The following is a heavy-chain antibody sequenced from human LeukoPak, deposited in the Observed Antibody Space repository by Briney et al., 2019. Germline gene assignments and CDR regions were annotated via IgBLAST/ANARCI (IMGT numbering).Heavy chain of an antibody. Sequence: ASVKVSCKASGYTFTGYYMHWVRQAPGQGLEWMGWINPNSGGTNYAQKFQGRVTMTRDTSISTAYMELSRLRSDDTAVYYCARVVVAASYYDSSEGGADAFDIWGRGTMVTVSS. CDR1: GYTFTGYY. CDR2: INPNSGGT. CDR3: ARVVVAASYYDSSEGGADAFDI. V-gene: IGHV1-2*02. D-gene: IGHD3-22*01. J-gene: IGHJ3*02.